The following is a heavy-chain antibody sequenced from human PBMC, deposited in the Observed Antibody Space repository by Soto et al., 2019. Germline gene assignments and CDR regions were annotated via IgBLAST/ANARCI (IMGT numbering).Heavy chain of an antibody. J-gene: IGHJ4*02. CDR2: INHSGST. Sequence: SETLSLTCAVYGGSFSGYYWTWIRQPPGTGLEWIGEINHSGSTNYNPSLKSRVTISVDTCKNQFSLKLTSVTAADTAVYYCARDKITGLFDYWGQGTLVTVS. CDR1: GGSFSGYY. D-gene: IGHD2-8*02. CDR3: ARDKITGLFDY. V-gene: IGHV4-34*01.